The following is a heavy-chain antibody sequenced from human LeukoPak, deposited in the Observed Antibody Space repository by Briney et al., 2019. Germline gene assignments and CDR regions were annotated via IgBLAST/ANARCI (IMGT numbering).Heavy chain of an antibody. CDR1: GFTFSSYS. V-gene: IGHV3-21*01. CDR3: ARPITIFGVVGDHY. D-gene: IGHD3-3*01. J-gene: IGHJ4*02. Sequence: GGSLRLSCAASGFTFSSYSMNWVRQAPGKGLEWVSSISSSSSYIYYADSVKGRFTISRDNAKNSLYLQMNSLRAEDTAVYYCARPITIFGVVGDHYWGQGTLVTVSS. CDR2: ISSSSSYI.